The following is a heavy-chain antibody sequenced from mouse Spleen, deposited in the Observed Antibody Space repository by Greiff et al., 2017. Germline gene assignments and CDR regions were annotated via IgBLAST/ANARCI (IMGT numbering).Heavy chain of an antibody. V-gene: IGHV5-16*01. CDR1: GFTFSDYY. CDR2: INYDGSST. D-gene: IGHD1-1*01. J-gene: IGHJ1*03. Sequence: EVKLMESEGGLVQPGSSMKLSCTASGFTFSDYYMAWVRQVPEKGLEWVANINYDGSSTYYLDSLKSRFIISRDNAKNILYLQMSSLKSEDTATYYCARDIRSSYWYFDVWGTGTTVTVSS. CDR3: ARDIRSSYWYFDV.